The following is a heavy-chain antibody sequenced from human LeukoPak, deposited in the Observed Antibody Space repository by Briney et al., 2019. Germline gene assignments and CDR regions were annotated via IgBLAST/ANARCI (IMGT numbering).Heavy chain of an antibody. J-gene: IGHJ4*02. D-gene: IGHD3-10*01. CDR1: GGSISSYY. CDR2: IYYSGST. V-gene: IGHV4-59*01. CDR3: ARGGFGELHPFDY. Sequence: SETLSLTCTVSGGSISSYYWSWIRQPPGKGLDWIGYIYYSGSTNYNPSLKSRVTISVDTSKNQFSLKLSSVTAADTAVYYCARGGFGELHPFDYWGQGTLVTVSS.